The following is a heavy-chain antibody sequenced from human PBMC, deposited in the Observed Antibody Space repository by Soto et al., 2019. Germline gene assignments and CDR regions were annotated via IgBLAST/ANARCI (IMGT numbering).Heavy chain of an antibody. CDR2: IITFVGKA. J-gene: IGHJ6*03. Sequence: QVQLVQSGPEVKKPGSSVKVSCKTSGGTLSSYSISWVRQAPGQGLEWVGRIITFVGKANVAQQFQGRVTKPADRSPDTTYMELRRLTSDDTAVYYCARGTGGHDSGGTYMDVWGTGPTFTVSS. V-gene: IGHV1-69*08. CDR1: GGTLSSYS. D-gene: IGHD5-12*01. CDR3: ARGTGGHDSGGTYMDV.